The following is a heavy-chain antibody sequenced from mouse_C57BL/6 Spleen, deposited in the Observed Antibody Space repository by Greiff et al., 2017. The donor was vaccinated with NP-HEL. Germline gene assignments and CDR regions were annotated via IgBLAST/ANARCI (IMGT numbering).Heavy chain of an antibody. CDR3: ASSRGFYYAMDY. V-gene: IGHV1-18*01. CDR2: INPNNGGT. Sequence: VHVKQSGPELVKPGASVKIPCKASGYTFTDYNMDWVKQSHGKSLEWIGDINPNNGGTIYNQKFKGKATLTVDKSSSTAYMELRSLTSEDTAVYYCASSRGFYYAMDYWGQGTSVTVSS. J-gene: IGHJ4*01. CDR1: GYTFTDYN.